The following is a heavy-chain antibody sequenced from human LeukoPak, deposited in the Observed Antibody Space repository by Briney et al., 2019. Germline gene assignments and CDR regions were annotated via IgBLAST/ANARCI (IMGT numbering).Heavy chain of an antibody. J-gene: IGHJ4*02. D-gene: IGHD3-22*01. V-gene: IGHV3-74*01. CDR3: ARDLGYYDSSGYTPD. Sequence: GGSLRLSCAASGFTFSSYWIHWVRHAPGKGLVWVSRINSDGSSTSYADSAKGRFTISRDNAKNTLYLQMNSLRAEDTAVYYCARDLGYYDSSGYTPDWGQGTLVTVSS. CDR2: INSDGSST. CDR1: GFTFSSYW.